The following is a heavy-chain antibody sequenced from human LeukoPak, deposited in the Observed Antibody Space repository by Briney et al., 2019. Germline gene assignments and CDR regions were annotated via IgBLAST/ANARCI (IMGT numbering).Heavy chain of an antibody. V-gene: IGHV3-53*01. CDR3: ASIYGGNSAVVDY. J-gene: IGHJ4*02. D-gene: IGHD4-23*01. CDR1: GFTVSSNY. Sequence: GGSLRLSCAASGFTVSSNYMSWVRQAPGKGLEWVSVVYSGGSTYYADSVKGRFTISRDNSKNTLYLQMNSLRAEDTAVYYCASIYGGNSAVVDYWGQGTLVTVSS. CDR2: VYSGGST.